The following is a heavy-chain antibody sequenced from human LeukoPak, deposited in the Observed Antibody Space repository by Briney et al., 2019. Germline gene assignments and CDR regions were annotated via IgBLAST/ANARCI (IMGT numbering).Heavy chain of an antibody. CDR3: ARQLYVSGSYYAPMDV. Sequence: SETLSLTCTVSGGSISSSSYYWGWIRQPPGKGLEWIGSIYYSGSTYYNPSLKSRVTISVDTSKNQFSLKMSSVTAADTAVYFCARQLYVSGSYYAPMDVWGKGTTVTISS. J-gene: IGHJ6*03. V-gene: IGHV4-39*01. CDR1: GGSISSSSYY. D-gene: IGHD3-10*01. CDR2: IYYSGST.